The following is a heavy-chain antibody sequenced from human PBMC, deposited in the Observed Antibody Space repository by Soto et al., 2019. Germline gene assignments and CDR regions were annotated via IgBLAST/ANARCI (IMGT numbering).Heavy chain of an antibody. J-gene: IGHJ3*02. V-gene: IGHV4-34*01. CDR1: GASFSGHC. CDR3: ARVDPRGGYLNGFDI. D-gene: IGHD1-26*01. Sequence: PSETLSLTCAVYGASFSGHCWTWIRQPPGKGLEWIGEICHGGTTTYIPPPRSRVTISLDTSKSQFSLWLSSVTAADTAVYYCARVDPRGGYLNGFDIWSQGTMVTVSS. CDR2: ICHGGTT.